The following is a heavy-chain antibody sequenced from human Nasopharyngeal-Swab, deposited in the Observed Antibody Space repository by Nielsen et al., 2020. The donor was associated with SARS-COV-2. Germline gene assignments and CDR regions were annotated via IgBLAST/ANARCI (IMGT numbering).Heavy chain of an antibody. D-gene: IGHD5-12*01. V-gene: IGHV1-3*01. Sequence: ASVKVSCKASGYTFTSYAMHWVRQAPGQRLEWMGWVNAGNGNTKYSQKFQGRVTITRDTSASTAYMELSSLRSEDTAVYYCARDLGGYDLRFGYYYYYGMDVWGQGTTVTVSS. CDR1: GYTFTSYA. J-gene: IGHJ6*02. CDR3: ARDLGGYDLRFGYYYYYGMDV. CDR2: VNAGNGNT.